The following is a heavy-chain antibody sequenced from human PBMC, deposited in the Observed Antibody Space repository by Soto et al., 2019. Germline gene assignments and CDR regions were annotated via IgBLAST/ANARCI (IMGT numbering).Heavy chain of an antibody. D-gene: IGHD3-10*01. J-gene: IGHJ6*02. V-gene: IGHV5-51*03. CDR2: IYPGDSDT. CDR3: ARAMVRGKNYYGMDV. CDR1: GYSFTSYW. Sequence: EVQLVQSGAEVKKPGESLKISCKGSGYSFTSYWIGWVRQMPGIGLECMGIIYPGDSDTRYSPSFQGQVTISADKSISTASLQWSSLKASDTAMYYCARAMVRGKNYYGMDVWGQGTTVTVSS.